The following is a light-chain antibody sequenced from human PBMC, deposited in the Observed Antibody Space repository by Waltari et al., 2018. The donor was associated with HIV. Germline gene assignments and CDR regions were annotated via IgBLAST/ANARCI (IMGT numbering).Light chain of an antibody. Sequence: QSVLTQPPSASGTPGQRVTIPCSGSYSNIASDNVYWYQHLPGTAPKLLIYKNIQRPSGVPDRFSGSKSGASAYLAISGLRSEDEADYYCTGWDASLSEYVFGPGTRVTV. CDR3: TGWDASLSEYV. CDR1: YSNIASDN. J-gene: IGLJ1*01. CDR2: KNI. V-gene: IGLV1-47*01.